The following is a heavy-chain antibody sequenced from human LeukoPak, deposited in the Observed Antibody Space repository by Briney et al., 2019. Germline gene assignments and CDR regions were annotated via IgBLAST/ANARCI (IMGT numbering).Heavy chain of an antibody. CDR1: GGSFSGYY. J-gene: IGHJ4*02. Sequence: SETLSLTCAVYGGSFSGYYWSWIRQPPGKGLEWIGEINHSGSTNYNPSLKSLVTISVDTSKNQCSLKLSSVTAADTAVYYCAKDGAARPYDYWGQGTLVTVSS. D-gene: IGHD6-6*01. V-gene: IGHV4-34*01. CDR2: INHSGST. CDR3: AKDGAARPYDY.